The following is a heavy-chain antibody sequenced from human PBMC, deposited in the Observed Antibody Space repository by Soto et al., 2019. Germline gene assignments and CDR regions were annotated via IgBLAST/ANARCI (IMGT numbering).Heavy chain of an antibody. V-gene: IGHV1-2*02. Sequence: ASVKVSCKASGYTFTGYYMHWVRQAPGQGLEWMGWINPNSGGTNYAQKFQGRVTMTRDTSISTAYRELSRLRSDDTAVYYCASGVTVVVPADKIGYWGQATLVAVSS. J-gene: IGHJ4*02. CDR2: INPNSGGT. CDR1: GYTFTGYY. D-gene: IGHD2-2*01. CDR3: ASGVTVVVPADKIGY.